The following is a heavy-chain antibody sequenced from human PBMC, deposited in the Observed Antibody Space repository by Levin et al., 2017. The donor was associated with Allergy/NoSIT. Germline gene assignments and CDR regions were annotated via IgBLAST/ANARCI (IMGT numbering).Heavy chain of an antibody. D-gene: IGHD3-22*01. V-gene: IGHV4-59*01. CDR3: ARGYYDSSGYSSPFDY. CDR2: IYYNGNT. Sequence: LETLSLTCTVSGGSISNNYWSWIRRPPGKGLEWIGYIYYNGNTNYNPSLKSRVAISVDTSNNQFSLKLNSVTAADTAVYFCARGYYDSSGYSSPFDYWGQGILVTVSS. J-gene: IGHJ4*02. CDR1: GGSISNNY.